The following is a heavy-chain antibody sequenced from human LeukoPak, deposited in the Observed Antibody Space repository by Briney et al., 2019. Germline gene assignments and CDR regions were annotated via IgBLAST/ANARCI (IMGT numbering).Heavy chain of an antibody. D-gene: IGHD3-10*01. Sequence: GGSRQISCKGSGYHFTSYWIGGVRQMPGKGLEWMGIIYPGDSDTRYSPSFQGQVTISADKSISTAYLQWSNLKASDTAMYYCARHGSGSYYSPFDYWGQGTLVTVSS. CDR2: IYPGDSDT. J-gene: IGHJ4*02. CDR1: GYHFTSYW. CDR3: ARHGSGSYYSPFDY. V-gene: IGHV5-51*01.